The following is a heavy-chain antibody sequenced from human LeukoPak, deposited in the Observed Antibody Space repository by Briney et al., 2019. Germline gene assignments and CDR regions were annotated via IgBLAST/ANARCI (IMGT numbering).Heavy chain of an antibody. J-gene: IGHJ4*02. Sequence: PSETLSLTCTVSGGSISSSSYYWGWIRQPPGKGLEWIGSIYYSGSTYYNPSLKSRVTISVDTSRNQFSLKLSSVTAADTAVYYCARANRLAIYSSSWYYFDYWGQGTLVTVSS. D-gene: IGHD6-13*01. CDR2: IYYSGST. CDR1: GGSISSSSYY. V-gene: IGHV4-39*07. CDR3: ARANRLAIYSSSWYYFDY.